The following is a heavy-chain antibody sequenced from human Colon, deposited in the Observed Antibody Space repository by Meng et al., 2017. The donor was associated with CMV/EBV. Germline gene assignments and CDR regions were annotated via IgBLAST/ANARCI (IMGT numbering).Heavy chain of an antibody. CDR2: ISWTEDVI. Sequence: SLKISCVGSGFTFEDYAMHWVRQVPGKGLEWVAGISWTEDVIGYADSVKGRFTISRDNAKNTLFLQMNSLRVEDTAVYYCVTRQSSGTYGTFDHWGQGTLVTVSS. CDR3: VTRQSSGTYGTFDH. CDR1: GFTFEDYA. V-gene: IGHV3-9*01. D-gene: IGHD1-26*01. J-gene: IGHJ4*02.